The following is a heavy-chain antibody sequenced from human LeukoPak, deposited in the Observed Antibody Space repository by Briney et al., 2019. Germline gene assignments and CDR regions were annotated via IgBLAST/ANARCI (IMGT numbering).Heavy chain of an antibody. V-gene: IGHV3-23*01. D-gene: IGHD2-2*01. J-gene: IGHJ4*02. Sequence: GGSLRLSCAASGFTFSSYAMSWVRQAPGKGLEWVSAISGSGGSTYYADSVKGRFTISRDNSKNALYLQMNSLRAEDTAVYYCAKDDEDSSSSDYWGQGTLVTVSS. CDR1: GFTFSSYA. CDR3: AKDDEDSSSSDY. CDR2: ISGSGGST.